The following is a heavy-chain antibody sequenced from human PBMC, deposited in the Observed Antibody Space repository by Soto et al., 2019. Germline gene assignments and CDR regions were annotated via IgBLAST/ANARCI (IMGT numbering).Heavy chain of an antibody. J-gene: IGHJ4*02. CDR1: GFTFSNAW. Sequence: EVQLVESGGGLVKPGGSLRLSCAASGFTFSNAWMSWVRQAPGKGLEWVGRIKSKTDGGTTDYAAPVKGRFTISRDDSNNTLYLQMNSLKTEDTAVYYCTTCMVTAYLLPVFFDYWGQGTLVTVSS. V-gene: IGHV3-15*01. CDR2: IKSKTDGGTT. D-gene: IGHD2-21*02. CDR3: TTCMVTAYLLPVFFDY.